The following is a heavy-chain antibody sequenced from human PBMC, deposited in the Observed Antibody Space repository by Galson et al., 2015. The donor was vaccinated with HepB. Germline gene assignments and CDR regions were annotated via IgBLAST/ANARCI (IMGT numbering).Heavy chain of an antibody. CDR1: GGTFSSYA. V-gene: IGHV1-69*13. J-gene: IGHJ6*03. D-gene: IGHD2-15*01. Sequence: SVKVSCKASGGTFSSYAISWVRQAPGQGLEWMGGIIPIFGTANYAQKFQGRVTITADESTSTAYMELSSLRSEDTAVYYCARGYSAAATPRFYYMDVWGKGTTVTVSS. CDR2: IIPIFGTA. CDR3: ARGYSAAATPRFYYMDV.